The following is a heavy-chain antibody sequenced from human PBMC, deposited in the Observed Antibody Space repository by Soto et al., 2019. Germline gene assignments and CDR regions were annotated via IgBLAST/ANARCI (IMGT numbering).Heavy chain of an antibody. D-gene: IGHD3-10*02. V-gene: IGHV4-31*03. CDR3: AGDLGGNVTVRGAFGI. Sequence: QVQLQESGQGLVKPSQTLSLTCTVSGGSIRNDNFYWSYLRQRPGKGLEWIGYISYSGYTYYHPSLKCRVIISGEPSNNRFSLILNSVTAGDRAVYYLAGDLGGNVTVRGAFGIWGRGTLVTVSS. CDR2: ISYSGYT. CDR1: GGSIRNDNFY. J-gene: IGHJ3*02.